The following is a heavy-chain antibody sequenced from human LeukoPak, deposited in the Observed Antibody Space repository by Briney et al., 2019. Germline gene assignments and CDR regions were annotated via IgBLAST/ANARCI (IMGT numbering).Heavy chain of an antibody. CDR2: IYYSGST. V-gene: IGHV4-59*05. Sequence: PGGSLRLSCAASGFTVSSNYMSWVRQPPGKGLEWIGSIYYSGSTYYNPSLKSRVTISVDTSKNQFSLKLSSVTAADTAVYYCAGGYDSDDFDYWGQGTLVTVSS. D-gene: IGHD5-12*01. CDR1: GFTVSSNY. CDR3: AGGYDSDDFDY. J-gene: IGHJ4*02.